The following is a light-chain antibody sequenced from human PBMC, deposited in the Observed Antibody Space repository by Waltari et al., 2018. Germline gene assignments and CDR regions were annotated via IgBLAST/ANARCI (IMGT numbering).Light chain of an antibody. Sequence: EIVLTQSPGTLSLSPGERATLSCRASQSVSSSYLAWYQQKPGQAPRLLIYGASSRAPGIPDRCSGSGSGTDFTVTISRLEPEDFAVYYCQQYGSSPYTFGQGTKLEIK. CDR1: QSVSSSY. J-gene: IGKJ2*01. V-gene: IGKV3-20*01. CDR3: QQYGSSPYT. CDR2: GAS.